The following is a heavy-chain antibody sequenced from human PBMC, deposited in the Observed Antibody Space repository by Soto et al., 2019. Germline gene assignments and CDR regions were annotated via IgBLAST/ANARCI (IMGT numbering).Heavy chain of an antibody. V-gene: IGHV3-21*01. Sequence: PGGSLRLSCAASGFSFSSYSMNWVRQAPGKGLEWVSSISSTSNYIYYADSVKGRFTISRGNAENSLYLQMNSLRAEDTAVYYCARAFSINAFDLWGQGTMVTVSS. CDR3: ARAFSINAFDL. CDR1: GFSFSSYS. CDR2: ISSTSNYI. J-gene: IGHJ3*01.